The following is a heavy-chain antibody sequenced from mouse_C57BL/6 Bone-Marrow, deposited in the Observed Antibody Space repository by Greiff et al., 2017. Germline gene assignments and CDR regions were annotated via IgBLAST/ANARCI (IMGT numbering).Heavy chain of an antibody. CDR1: GFTFTSYW. CDR2: IDPSDSYT. J-gene: IGHJ3*01. V-gene: IGHV1-69*01. CDR3: ATYYGQGSWFAY. D-gene: IGHD2-10*01. Sequence: QVQLQQPGAELVMPGASVKLSCNASGFTFTSYWMHWVKQRPGQGLEWIGAIDPSDSYTNYTQKFKGKFTLTVDQPSSTVYMQLSIQTSEDAAVYYCATYYGQGSWFAYWGQGTLVTVSA.